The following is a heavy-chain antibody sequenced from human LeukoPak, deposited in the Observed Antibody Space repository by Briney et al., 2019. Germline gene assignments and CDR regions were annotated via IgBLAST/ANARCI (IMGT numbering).Heavy chain of an antibody. J-gene: IGHJ5*02. CDR1: GGSISSGSYY. CDR3: PSTNYGDYVYDWFDP. Sequence: PSQTLSLTCTVSGGSISSGSYYLSWIRQPAGKGLEWIGRIYTSGSTNYNPSLRRRVTMSVDTSKNHFSLKLSSVTAADTAVYYCPSTNYGDYVYDWFDPWGQGTLVTVSS. CDR2: IYTSGST. D-gene: IGHD4-17*01. V-gene: IGHV4-61*02.